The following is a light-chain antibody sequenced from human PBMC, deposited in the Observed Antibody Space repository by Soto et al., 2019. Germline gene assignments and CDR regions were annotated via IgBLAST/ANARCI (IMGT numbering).Light chain of an antibody. Sequence: DIHMTQSPSTLSASAGDRVNITCRASQDISTWLAWYQQKPGKAPKLLIYKASSLESEVPSRFSGSGSGTEFTRTINSLQPDDFASYFCQQYNTYPFTFGQGTKLEIQ. CDR2: KAS. V-gene: IGKV1-5*03. CDR1: QDISTW. CDR3: QQYNTYPFT. J-gene: IGKJ2*01.